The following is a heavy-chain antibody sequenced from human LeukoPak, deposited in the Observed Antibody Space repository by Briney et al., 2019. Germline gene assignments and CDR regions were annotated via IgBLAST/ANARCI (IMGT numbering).Heavy chain of an antibody. CDR1: GGSISSGDYY. Sequence: SQTLSLTCTVSGGSISSGDYYWSWIRQPPGKGLEWIGYIYYSGSTYYNPSLKSRVTMSVDTSKNQFSLKLSSVTAADTAVYYCARDLIYCSSTSCYGGAFDIWGQGTMVTVSS. V-gene: IGHV4-30-4*08. CDR3: ARDLIYCSSTSCYGGAFDI. CDR2: IYYSGST. J-gene: IGHJ3*02. D-gene: IGHD2-2*01.